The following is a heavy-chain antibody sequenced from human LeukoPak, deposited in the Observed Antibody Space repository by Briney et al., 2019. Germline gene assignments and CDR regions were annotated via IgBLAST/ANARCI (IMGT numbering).Heavy chain of an antibody. Sequence: SETLSLTCTVSGGSIRSSYYYWSWIRQPPGKGLEWIGYIYYSGSTYYNPSLKSRVTISVDTSKNQFSLKLSSVTAADTAVYYCALQVYGGNNNWFDPWGQGTLVTVSS. D-gene: IGHD4-23*01. V-gene: IGHV4-30-4*01. CDR2: IYYSGST. CDR1: GGSIRSSYYY. CDR3: ALQVYGGNNNWFDP. J-gene: IGHJ5*02.